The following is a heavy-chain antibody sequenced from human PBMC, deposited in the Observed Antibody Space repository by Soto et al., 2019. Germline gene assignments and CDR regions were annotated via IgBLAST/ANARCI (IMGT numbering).Heavy chain of an antibody. CDR2: ISSSGSTI. Sequence: EVQLVESGGGLVQPGGSLRLSCAASGFTFSSYEMNWVRQAPGKGLEWVSYISSSGSTIYYTDSVKGRFTISRDNAKNSLYLQMNSLRAEDTAVYYCARDAYDFWSGYYSYYYYGMDVWGQGTTVTVSS. J-gene: IGHJ6*02. CDR1: GFTFSSYE. CDR3: ARDAYDFWSGYYSYYYYGMDV. D-gene: IGHD3-3*01. V-gene: IGHV3-48*03.